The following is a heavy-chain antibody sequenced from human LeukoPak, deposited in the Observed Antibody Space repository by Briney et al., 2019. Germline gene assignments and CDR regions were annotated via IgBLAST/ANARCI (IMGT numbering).Heavy chain of an antibody. CDR3: VRGTGY. V-gene: IGHV3-64D*06. CDR2: ISSNGDNT. CDR1: GDTFSPYV. J-gene: IGHJ4*02. Sequence: PGWPLRIYCSVSGDTFSPYVIHWVRQAPAKGLEYVSAISSNGDNTYYADSVKGRFTISRDNSKNTLYLQMSSLRADDTAVYYCVRGTGYWGQGTLVTVSS.